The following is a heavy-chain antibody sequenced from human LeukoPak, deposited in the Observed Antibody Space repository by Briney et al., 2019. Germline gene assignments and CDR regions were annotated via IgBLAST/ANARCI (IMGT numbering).Heavy chain of an antibody. Sequence: SETLSLTCTVSGGSISSYYWSWIRQPPGKGLEWIGYIYYSGSTYYNPSLKSRVTISVDTSKNQFSLKLSSVTAADTAVYYCARGPYDFWSGYYTPTPGYFDYWGQGTLVTVSS. D-gene: IGHD3-3*01. CDR2: IYYSGST. CDR3: ARGPYDFWSGYYTPTPGYFDY. CDR1: GGSISSYY. V-gene: IGHV4-59*12. J-gene: IGHJ4*02.